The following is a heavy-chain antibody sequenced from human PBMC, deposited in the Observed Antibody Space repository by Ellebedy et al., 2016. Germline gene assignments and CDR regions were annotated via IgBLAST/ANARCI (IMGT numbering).Heavy chain of an antibody. CDR1: GFTFRNFF. D-gene: IGHD4-17*01. J-gene: IGHJ4*02. V-gene: IGHV3-23*01. CDR3: YYGHYSGF. Sequence: GESLKISCVASGFTFRNFFMSWVRQAPGGRLEWVSTISAGGDITFSADSVKGRFTISRDNSRYTLYLQMDSLTAADTAVYYCYYGHYSGFWGQGTLVTVSS. CDR2: ISAGGDIT.